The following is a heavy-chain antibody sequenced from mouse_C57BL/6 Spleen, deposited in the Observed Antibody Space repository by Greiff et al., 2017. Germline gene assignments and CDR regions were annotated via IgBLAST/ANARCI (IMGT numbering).Heavy chain of an antibody. D-gene: IGHD3-2*02. Sequence: VKLQQPGAELVMPGASVKLSCKASGYTFTSYWMHWVKQRPGQGLEWIGEIDPSDSYTNYNQKFKGKSTLTVDKSSSTAYMQLSSLTSEDSAVYYCARVGTAQAIDYWGQGTTLTVSS. J-gene: IGHJ2*01. CDR1: GYTFTSYW. CDR2: IDPSDSYT. V-gene: IGHV1-69*01. CDR3: ARVGTAQAIDY.